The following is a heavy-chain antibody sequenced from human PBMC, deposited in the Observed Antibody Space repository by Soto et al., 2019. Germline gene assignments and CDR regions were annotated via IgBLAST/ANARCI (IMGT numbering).Heavy chain of an antibody. D-gene: IGHD3-22*01. CDR3: ARTDYYDSSCYYYFDY. J-gene: IGHJ4*02. Sequence: ASVKVSCKASGYTFSNYGISWVRQAPGQGLEWMGWISANNGNTNYARRLLGRVTMTTDTSTSTAYMELRSLRSDDTAVYYCARTDYYDSSCYYYFDYWGQGTLVTLSS. V-gene: IGHV1-18*01. CDR2: ISANNGNT. CDR1: GYTFSNYG.